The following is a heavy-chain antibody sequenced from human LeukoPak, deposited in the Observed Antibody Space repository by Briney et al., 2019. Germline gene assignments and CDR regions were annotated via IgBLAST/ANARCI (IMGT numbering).Heavy chain of an antibody. D-gene: IGHD6-19*01. CDR2: IRYDGSNK. J-gene: IGHJ6*02. CDR1: GFTFSSYG. Sequence: GGSLRLSCAASGFTFSSYGMHWVRQAPGKGLEWVAFIRYDGSNKYYADSVKGRFTISRDNSKNTLYLQMNSLRDEDTAVYYCAKEEEAVAALPVYGMDVWGQGTTVTVSS. CDR3: AKEEEAVAALPVYGMDV. V-gene: IGHV3-30*02.